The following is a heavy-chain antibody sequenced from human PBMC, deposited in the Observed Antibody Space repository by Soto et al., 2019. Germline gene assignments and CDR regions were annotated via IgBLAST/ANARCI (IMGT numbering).Heavy chain of an antibody. CDR2: IDHSGDT. V-gene: IGHV4-34*01. CDR1: GDSFTGYD. Sequence: QVQLQQWGAGLLKPSETLSLTCAVYGDSFTGYDWNWIRQSPGKGLEWIGEIDHSGDTNYNPSLKGRVTILVDTSQNQDSLKVTSVTAADTAVYYCARGAVWLEMAEVFDLWGQGTVVTVSS. CDR3: ARGAVWLEMAEVFDL. J-gene: IGHJ3*01. D-gene: IGHD3-9*01.